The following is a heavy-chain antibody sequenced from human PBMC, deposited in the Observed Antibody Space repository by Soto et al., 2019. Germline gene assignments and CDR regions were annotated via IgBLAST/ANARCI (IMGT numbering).Heavy chain of an antibody. CDR1: GGFVSSGSYY. CDR3: ARVERGTVTTVVDAFDI. Sequence: QVQLQQWGAGLLKPSETLSLTCAVYGGFVSSGSYYWSWIRQPPGKGLEWIGEMSHSGGTHFNPSLKSRVTISVDTYKNQFSLNRYSVTAADTAVYYCARVERGTVTTVVDAFDIWGPGTMVTVSS. CDR2: MSHSGGT. V-gene: IGHV4-34*01. D-gene: IGHD1-1*01. J-gene: IGHJ3*02.